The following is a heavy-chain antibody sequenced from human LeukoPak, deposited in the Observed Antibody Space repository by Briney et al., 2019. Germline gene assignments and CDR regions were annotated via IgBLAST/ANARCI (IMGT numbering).Heavy chain of an antibody. CDR1: GDSVPSNSAA. Sequence: SQTLSLTCAISGDSVPSNSAAWNWIRQSPSRGLEWLGRTYYRSKWYNDYAVSVKSRITINPDTSKNQFSLQLNSVTPEDTAVYYCARGWLQSGTASFDYWGQGTLVTVSS. CDR3: ARGWLQSGTASFDY. J-gene: IGHJ4*02. CDR2: TYYRSKWYN. V-gene: IGHV6-1*01. D-gene: IGHD5-24*01.